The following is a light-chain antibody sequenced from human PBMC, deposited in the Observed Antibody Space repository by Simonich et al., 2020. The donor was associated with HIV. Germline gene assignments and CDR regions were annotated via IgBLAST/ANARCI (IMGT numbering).Light chain of an antibody. Sequence: SYELPQPPSVSVSPGQTATITCSGDTLGDKYVCWYQQKPGQSPVLVIYQDYKRPSGIPEGFSGSNSGNTASLTISGTQGMDEADYYCQAWDSSTAVFGGGTKLTVL. CDR2: QDY. J-gene: IGLJ3*02. CDR1: TLGDKY. CDR3: QAWDSSTAV. V-gene: IGLV3-1*01.